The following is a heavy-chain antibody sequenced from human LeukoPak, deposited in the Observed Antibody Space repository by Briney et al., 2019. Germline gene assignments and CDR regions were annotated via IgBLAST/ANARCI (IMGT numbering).Heavy chain of an antibody. V-gene: IGHV5-51*01. Sequence: GESLKISCKGFGCSFPDFWIGWVRQMPGKGLEWMGIIFPDDSDTKYTPPFQGRVTISADKSISTAYLQWSSLKASDSAMYYCARHGLAGRIGGRCFASYHYYGMDVWGQGTTVTDSS. CDR3: ARHGLAGRIGGRCFASYHYYGMDV. CDR2: IFPDDSDT. D-gene: IGHD2-15*01. J-gene: IGHJ6*01. CDR1: GCSFPDFW.